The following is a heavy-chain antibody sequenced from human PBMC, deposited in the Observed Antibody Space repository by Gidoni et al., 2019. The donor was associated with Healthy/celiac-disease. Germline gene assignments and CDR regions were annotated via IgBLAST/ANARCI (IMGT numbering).Heavy chain of an antibody. CDR1: GFTFDDYA. D-gene: IGHD6-19*01. CDR2: ISWNSGSI. J-gene: IGHJ4*02. Sequence: EVQLVESGGGLVQPGRSLRLSCAASGFTFDDYAMHWVRQAQGKGLGWVSGISWNSGSIGYADSVKGRFTISRDNAKNSLYLQMNSLRAEDTALYYCAKGGIAVAGRFDYWGQGTLVTVSS. V-gene: IGHV3-9*01. CDR3: AKGGIAVAGRFDY.